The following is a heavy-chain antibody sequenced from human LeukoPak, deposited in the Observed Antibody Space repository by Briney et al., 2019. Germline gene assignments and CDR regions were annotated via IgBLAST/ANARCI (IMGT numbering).Heavy chain of an antibody. V-gene: IGHV4-31*03. J-gene: IGHJ6*02. CDR3: ARDQRSSRDGMDV. D-gene: IGHD6-13*01. CDR1: GVSISSGGYY. Sequence: PSQTLSLTCTVSGVSISSGGYYWSWIRQHPGKGLEWIGYIYYSGSTYYNPSLKSRVTISVDTSKNQFSLKLSSVTAADTAVYYCARDQRSSRDGMDVWGQGTTVTVSS. CDR2: IYYSGST.